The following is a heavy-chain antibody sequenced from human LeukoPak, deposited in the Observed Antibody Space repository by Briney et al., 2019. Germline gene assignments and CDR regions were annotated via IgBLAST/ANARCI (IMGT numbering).Heavy chain of an antibody. CDR2: IYNDGRT. CDR1: GFTVNNKY. V-gene: IGHV3-53*01. D-gene: IGHD3-22*01. J-gene: IGHJ3*02. CDR3: ARGLFLSGYLDAFDI. Sequence: PGGSLRLSCAASGFTVNNKYMTWVRQAPGKGLEWVSLIYNDGRTYYADSVKGRCTISRDNLKNVPYLQMNSLKVEDTALYYCARGLFLSGYLDAFDIWGQGTVVTVSS.